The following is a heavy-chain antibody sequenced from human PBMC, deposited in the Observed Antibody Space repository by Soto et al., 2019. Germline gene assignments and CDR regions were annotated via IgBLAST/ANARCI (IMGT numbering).Heavy chain of an antibody. CDR3: ARVTLPSGSYLNYWYFDL. CDR1: GFSLSNARMG. D-gene: IGHD1-26*01. CDR2: IFSNDEK. Sequence: QVTLKESGPVLVKPTETLTLTCTVSGFSLSNARMGVSWIRQPPGKALEWLAHIFSNDEKSYSTSLTSRLTISMDTSKSQVVLTMTNMDHVYTATDYCARVTLPSGSYLNYWYFDLWGRGTLVTVSS. J-gene: IGHJ2*01. V-gene: IGHV2-26*01.